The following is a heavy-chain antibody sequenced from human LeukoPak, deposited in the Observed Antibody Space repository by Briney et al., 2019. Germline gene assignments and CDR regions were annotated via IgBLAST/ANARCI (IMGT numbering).Heavy chain of an antibody. CDR2: IATAGDS. CDR3: ARGSRRVQLPRSYEFDI. Sequence: GGSPRLSCAASGFTLSTNDMHWVRQAPGEGLAWVAIIATAGDSHYADSVKGRFTISRDNAKNSLYLQMNSLRAGDTAVYYCARGSRRVQLPRSYEFDIWGQGTVVTVSS. CDR1: GFTLSTND. J-gene: IGHJ3*02. V-gene: IGHV3-13*01. D-gene: IGHD3-9*01.